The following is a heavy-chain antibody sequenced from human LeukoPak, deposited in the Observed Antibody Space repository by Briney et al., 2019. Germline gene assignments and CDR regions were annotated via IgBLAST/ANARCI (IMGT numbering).Heavy chain of an antibody. CDR3: ARVPSFPIVVVPAAMSQSPGAFDI. CDR2: INPNSGGT. J-gene: IGHJ3*02. CDR1: GYTFTGYY. V-gene: IGHV1-2*02. Sequence: ASVKVSCKASGYTFTGYYMHWVRQAPGQGLEWMGWINPNSGGTNYAQKFQGRVTMTRETSISTAYMELSRLRSDDTAVYYCARVPSFPIVVVPAAMSQSPGAFDIWGQGTMVTVSS. D-gene: IGHD2-2*01.